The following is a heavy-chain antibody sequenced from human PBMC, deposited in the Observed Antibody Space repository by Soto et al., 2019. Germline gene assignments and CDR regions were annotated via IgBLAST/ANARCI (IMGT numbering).Heavy chain of an antibody. Sequence: SETLSLTCTVSGGSISSGDYYWSWLRQPPGNGLEWIGYIYYSGSTYYNPSLKSRVTISVDTSKNQFSLKLSSVTAADTAVYYCARGNLDILTGYYPLFDYRGQGTLVTVSS. V-gene: IGHV4-61*08. CDR1: GGSISSGDYY. CDR3: ARGNLDILTGYYPLFDY. CDR2: IYYSGST. J-gene: IGHJ4*02. D-gene: IGHD3-9*01.